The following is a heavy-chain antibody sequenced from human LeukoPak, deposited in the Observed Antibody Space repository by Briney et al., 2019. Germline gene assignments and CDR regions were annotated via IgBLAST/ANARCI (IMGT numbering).Heavy chain of an antibody. CDR2: IYPGDSDT. Sequence: GESLKISCKGSGYSFTTYWIGWVRQMPGKGLEWMGIIYPGDSDTRYSPSFQGQVTISTDKSISTAYLQCSSLKASDTAMYYCARRMNDGYNVWGSWGQGTMVTVSS. V-gene: IGHV5-51*01. D-gene: IGHD5-24*01. CDR3: ARRMNDGYNVWGS. CDR1: GYSFTTYW. J-gene: IGHJ3*01.